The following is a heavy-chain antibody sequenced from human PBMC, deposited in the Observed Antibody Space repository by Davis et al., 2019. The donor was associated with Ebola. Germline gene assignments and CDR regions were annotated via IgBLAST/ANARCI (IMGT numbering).Heavy chain of an antibody. J-gene: IGHJ4*02. CDR1: GFIFRNYA. D-gene: IGHD1-26*01. Sequence: GESLKISCAASGFIFRNYAMHWVRQAPGKGLEWVAVVSHSERERFYADSVKGRFTISRDNSENTLYLQMNSLRAEDTGVYYCGRGSDRWELLSHWGQGTIVTVSS. CDR3: GRGSDRWELLSH. CDR2: VSHSERER. V-gene: IGHV3-30*04.